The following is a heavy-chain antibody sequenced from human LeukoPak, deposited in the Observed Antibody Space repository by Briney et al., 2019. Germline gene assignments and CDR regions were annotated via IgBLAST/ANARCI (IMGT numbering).Heavy chain of an antibody. Sequence: ASVKVSCKASGYTFTSYYMHWVRQAPGQGLEWMGIINPSGGSTSYAQKFQGRVTMTRDTSTSIVYMELSSLRSEDTAVYYCARAAKSKSTTYKQLVLGYFDYWGQGTLVTVSS. V-gene: IGHV1-46*01. CDR1: GYTFTSYY. J-gene: IGHJ4*02. CDR2: INPSGGST. D-gene: IGHD6-13*01. CDR3: ARAAKSKSTTYKQLVLGYFDY.